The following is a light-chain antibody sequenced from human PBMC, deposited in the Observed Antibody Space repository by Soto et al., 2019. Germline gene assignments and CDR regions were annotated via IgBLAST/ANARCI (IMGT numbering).Light chain of an antibody. CDR2: LNTDGSH. CDR1: RGHSGYA. Sequence: QLVLTQSPSASASLGASVKLTCTLSRGHSGYAIAWHQQQPEKGPRYLMRLNTDGSHRKGDGIPDRFSASSSGAERYLISSRLQSEDEADYYCQTWGTGTIYVFGTGTKVTVL. CDR3: QTWGTGTIYV. J-gene: IGLJ1*01. V-gene: IGLV4-69*01.